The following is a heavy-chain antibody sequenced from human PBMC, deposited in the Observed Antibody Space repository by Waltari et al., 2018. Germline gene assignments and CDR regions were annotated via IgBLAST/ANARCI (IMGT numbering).Heavy chain of an antibody. CDR1: EYTFTSSS. J-gene: IGHJ6*02. V-gene: IGHV1-46*01. CDR2: INPSGGST. Sequence: QVQLVQSGAEVKKPGASVKISCKTSEYTFTSSSIHWVRQAPGQGLEWMGIINPSGGSTIYAQKVQGRVTMTRDTSTSTVYMELSSLRSEDTAVYYCALDTGALWMDVWGQGTTVTVSS. CDR3: ALDTGALWMDV. D-gene: IGHD2-21*01.